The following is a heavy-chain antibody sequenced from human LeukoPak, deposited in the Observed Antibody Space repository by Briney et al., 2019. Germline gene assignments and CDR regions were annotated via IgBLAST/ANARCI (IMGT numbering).Heavy chain of an antibody. CDR3: ARAPTTNYYYDSSGYYYDAFDI. D-gene: IGHD3-22*01. CDR1: GGSISSYY. J-gene: IGHJ3*02. Sequence: PSETLSLTCTVSGGSISSYYWSWIRQPAGEGLEWIGRIYTSGSTNYNPSLKSRVTMSVDTSKNQFSLKLSSVTAADTAVYYCARAPTTNYYYDSSGYYYDAFDIWGQGTMVTVSS. CDR2: IYTSGST. V-gene: IGHV4-4*07.